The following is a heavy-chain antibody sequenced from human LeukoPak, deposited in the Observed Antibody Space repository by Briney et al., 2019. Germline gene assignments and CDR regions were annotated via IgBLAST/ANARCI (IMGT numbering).Heavy chain of an antibody. CDR3: ARGWAGGSSWYFTGSFDY. CDR1: GDSISTSSSY. V-gene: IGHV4-39*01. J-gene: IGHJ4*02. CDR2: IYYSGST. Sequence: SETLSLTCSVSGDSISTSSSYWGWIRQPPGKGLEWIGSIYYSGSTYYNTSLKSRVTISVDTSKNQFSLKLSSVTAADTAVYYCARGWAGGSSWYFTGSFDYWGQGTLVTVSS. D-gene: IGHD6-13*01.